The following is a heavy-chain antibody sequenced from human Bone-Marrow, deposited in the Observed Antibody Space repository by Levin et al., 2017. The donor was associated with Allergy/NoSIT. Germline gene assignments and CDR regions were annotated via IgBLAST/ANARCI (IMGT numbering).Heavy chain of an antibody. CDR3: VKDSGYDFWTCAFDI. D-gene: IGHD3-3*01. J-gene: IGHJ3*02. Sequence: GGSLRLSCSASGFTFSSYAMHWVRQAPGKGLEYVSAISSNGGSTYYADSVKGRFTISRDNSKNTLYLQMSSLRAEDTAVYYCVKDSGYDFWTCAFDIWGQGTMVTVSS. CDR1: GFTFSSYA. CDR2: ISSNGGST. V-gene: IGHV3-64D*06.